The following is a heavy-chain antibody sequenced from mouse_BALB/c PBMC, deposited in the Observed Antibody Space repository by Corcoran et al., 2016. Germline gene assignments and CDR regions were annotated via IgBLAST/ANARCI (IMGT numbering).Heavy chain of an antibody. CDR3: AREGGYYFFDY. CDR2: ISYDGSN. D-gene: IGHD2-3*01. V-gene: IGHV3-6*02. CDR1: GYSITSGYY. J-gene: IGHJ2*01. Sequence: DVQLQESGPGLVKPSQSLSLTCSVTGYSITSGYYWNWIRQFPGNKLEWMGYISYDGSNNYKPSLKNRISITRDTSKNQFFLKLNSVTTEDTATYYCAREGGYYFFDYWGQGTTLTVSS.